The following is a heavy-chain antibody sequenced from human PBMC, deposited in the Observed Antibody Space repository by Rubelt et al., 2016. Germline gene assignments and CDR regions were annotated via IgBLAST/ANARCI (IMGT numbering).Heavy chain of an antibody. CDR2: IKYDGSAT. J-gene: IGHJ4*02. CDR3: AQLVTKDY. V-gene: IGHV3-74*01. CDR1: GFTLNNYW. Sequence: GFTLNNYWMHWVRQAPGKGLVWVSEIKYDGSATNYADSVKGRFTISRDNAKNSLYLQMNSLRDEDTAVYYCAQLVTKDYWGQGTLVTVSS. D-gene: IGHD2-21*02.